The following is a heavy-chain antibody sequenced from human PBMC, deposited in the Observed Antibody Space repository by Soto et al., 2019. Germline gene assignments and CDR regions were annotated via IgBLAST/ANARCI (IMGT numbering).Heavy chain of an antibody. V-gene: IGHV4-39*01. Sequence: SETLSLTCTVSGGSISSSSYYWGWIRQPPGKGLEWIGSIYYSGSTYYNPSLKSRVTISVDTSKNQFSLKLSSVTAADTAVYYCARHPNRYRATTYYFDYWGQGTLVTVSS. D-gene: IGHD1-1*01. CDR2: IYYSGST. CDR3: ARHPNRYRATTYYFDY. CDR1: GGSISSSSYY. J-gene: IGHJ4*02.